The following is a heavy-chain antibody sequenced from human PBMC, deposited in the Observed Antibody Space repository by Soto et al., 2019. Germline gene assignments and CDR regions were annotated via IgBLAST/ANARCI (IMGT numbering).Heavy chain of an antibody. D-gene: IGHD6-13*01. CDR2: ISGDGGST. V-gene: IGHV3-43*02. CDR3: AITGCSSSWFPNWFDP. J-gene: IGHJ5*02. Sequence: GGSLRLSCAASGFTFDDYAMHWVRQAPGKGLEWVSLISGDGGSTYYADSVKGRFTISRDNSKNSLYLQMNSLRTEDTALYYCAITGCSSSWFPNWFDPWGQGTLVTVSS. CDR1: GFTFDDYA.